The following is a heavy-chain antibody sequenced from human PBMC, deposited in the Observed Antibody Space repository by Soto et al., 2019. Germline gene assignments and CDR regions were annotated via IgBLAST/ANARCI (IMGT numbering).Heavy chain of an antibody. V-gene: IGHV4-31*03. D-gene: IGHD1-7*01. CDR1: GGSISSGGYY. Sequence: SETLSLTCTVSGGSISSGGYYWSWIRQHPGKGLEWIGYIYYSGSTYYNPSLKSRVTISVDTSKNQFSLKLSSVTAADTAVYYCARRLELRSYYYYGMDVWGQGTTVTVSS. CDR2: IYYSGST. J-gene: IGHJ6*02. CDR3: ARRLELRSYYYYGMDV.